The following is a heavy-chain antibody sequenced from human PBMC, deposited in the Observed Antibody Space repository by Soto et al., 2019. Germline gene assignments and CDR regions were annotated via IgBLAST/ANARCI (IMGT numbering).Heavy chain of an antibody. CDR2: INHSGST. D-gene: IGHD6-19*01. J-gene: IGHJ5*02. CDR1: GGSFSGYY. CDR3: ARGGGSGWTARYNWFDP. Sequence: PSETLSLTCAVYGGSFSGYYRSWIRQPPGKGLEWIGEINHSGSTNYNPSLKSRVTISVDTSKNQFSLKLSSVTAADTAVYYCARGGGSGWTARYNWFDPWGQGTLVTVSS. V-gene: IGHV4-34*01.